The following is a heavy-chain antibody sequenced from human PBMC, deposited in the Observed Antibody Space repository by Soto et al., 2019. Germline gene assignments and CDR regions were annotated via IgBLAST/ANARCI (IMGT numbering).Heavy chain of an antibody. CDR2: ISSNSRIT. CDR3: VNASDGARPYYFDS. D-gene: IGHD6-25*01. CDR1: GFTFSNYA. V-gene: IGHV3-23*01. J-gene: IGHJ4*02. Sequence: PGGSLRLSCAASGFTFSNYAMSWVRQAPGKGLEWVSAISSNSRITYYADSVKGRFTISRVNSENTIFLQMHSLRVEDTAVYFCVNASDGARPYYFDSWGQGTLVTVSS.